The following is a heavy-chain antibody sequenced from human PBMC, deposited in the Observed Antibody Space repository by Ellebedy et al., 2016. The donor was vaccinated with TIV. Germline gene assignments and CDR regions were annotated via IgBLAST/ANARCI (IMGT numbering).Heavy chain of an antibody. V-gene: IGHV1-3*01. CDR2: INAGNGNT. CDR3: ARGRVVGSNTKGTTNWFDP. J-gene: IGHJ5*02. CDR1: GNTFTTYY. D-gene: IGHD1-1*01. Sequence: AASVKVSCKASGNTFTTYYMHWVRQAPGQGLEWMGWINAGNGNTKYSQKFQGRVTITRDTSASTAYMELSSLRSEDTAVYYCARGRVVGSNTKGTTNWFDPWGQGTLVTVSS.